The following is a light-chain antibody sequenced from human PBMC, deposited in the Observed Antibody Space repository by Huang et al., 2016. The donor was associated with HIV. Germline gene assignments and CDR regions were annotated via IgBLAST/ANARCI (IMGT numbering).Light chain of an antibody. CDR3: QQYGGSPPIT. CDR2: GAS. J-gene: IGKJ5*01. Sequence: EIVLTQSPGTLSLSPGERATLSCRASQSVTNTCLAWYQQKPGQAPRLLIYGASIRATGIPVRFIGSGSGTDFTLTISRLEPEDFAVYYCQQYGGSPPITFGQGTRLDMK. V-gene: IGKV3-20*01. CDR1: QSVTNTC.